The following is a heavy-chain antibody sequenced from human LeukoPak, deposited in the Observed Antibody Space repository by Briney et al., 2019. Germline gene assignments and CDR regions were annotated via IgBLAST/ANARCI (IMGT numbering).Heavy chain of an antibody. CDR3: VRGCNRASCPYYFDS. V-gene: IGHV3-48*01. CDR1: GFTFSTYN. CDR2: ISSSSTTI. J-gene: IGHJ4*02. D-gene: IGHD2/OR15-2a*01. Sequence: GGSLRLSCAASGFTFSTYNMNWVRQAPGQGLEWVSYISSSSTTIYYADSVKGRFTISRDSAKNSLYLQMNSLRAEDTAVYYCVRGCNRASCPYYFDSWAQGTLVTVSS.